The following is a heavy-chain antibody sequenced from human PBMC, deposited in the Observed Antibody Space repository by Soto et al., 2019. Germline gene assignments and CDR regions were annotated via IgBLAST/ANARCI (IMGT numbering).Heavy chain of an antibody. CDR2: IIPIFGTA. CDR3: ASSMPPHCRSTSCPRGAFDI. Sequence: QVQLVQSGAEVKKPGSSVKVSCKASVGTFSSYAISWVRQAPGQGLEWMGGIIPIFGTATYAQKFQGRVKMTADKSTSTAYMELRSLRSEDTAVYYCASSMPPHCRSTSCPRGAFDIWGQGTMVTVSS. J-gene: IGHJ3*02. V-gene: IGHV1-69*06. CDR1: VGTFSSYA. D-gene: IGHD2-2*01.